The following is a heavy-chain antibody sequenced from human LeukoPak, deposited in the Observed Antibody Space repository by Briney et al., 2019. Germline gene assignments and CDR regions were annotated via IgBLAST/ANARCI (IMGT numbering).Heavy chain of an antibody. Sequence: PGGSLRLSCAASGFDLSTYAMHWVRQAPGKGLEWVAVIWFDVSIKYYADSVKGRFTISRDNSKNTLYLQMTSLRAEDSAVYYCAGLYSNSRPAAMGTLFDNWGQGTLVTVSS. J-gene: IGHJ4*02. CDR3: AGLYSNSRPAAMGTLFDN. D-gene: IGHD6-6*01. V-gene: IGHV3-33*01. CDR1: GFDLSTYA. CDR2: IWFDVSIK.